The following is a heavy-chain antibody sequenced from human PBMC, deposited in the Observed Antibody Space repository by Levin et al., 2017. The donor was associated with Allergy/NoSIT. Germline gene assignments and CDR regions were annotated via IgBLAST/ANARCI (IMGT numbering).Heavy chain of an antibody. D-gene: IGHD6-13*01. V-gene: IGHV3-23*01. CDR3: ANSEYSSSLYSYYFDY. J-gene: IGHJ4*02. Sequence: GESLKISCAASGFTFSSYAMSWVRQAPGKGLEWVSAISGSGGSTYYADSVKGRFTISRDNSKNTLYLQMNSLRAEDTAVYYCANSEYSSSLYSYYFDYWGQGTLVTVSS. CDR1: GFTFSSYA. CDR2: ISGSGGST.